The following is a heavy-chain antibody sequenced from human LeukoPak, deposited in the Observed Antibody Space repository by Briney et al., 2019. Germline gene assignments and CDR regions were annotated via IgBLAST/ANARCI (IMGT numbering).Heavy chain of an antibody. J-gene: IGHJ4*02. D-gene: IGHD2-2*02. CDR3: AKDGRYCSSTSCYTFDY. V-gene: IGHV3-23*01. CDR1: GFTFSSFA. CDR2: ISDSGAST. Sequence: GGSLRLSCAASGFTFSSFAMSWVRQAPGKGLEWVSGISDSGASTYYADSVKGRFTISRDNSKNTLYLQMNSLRAEDTAVYYCAKDGRYCSSTSCYTFDYWGQGTLVTVSS.